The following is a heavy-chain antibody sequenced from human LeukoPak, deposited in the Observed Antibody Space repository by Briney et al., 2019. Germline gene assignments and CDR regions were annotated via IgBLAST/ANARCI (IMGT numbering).Heavy chain of an antibody. J-gene: IGHJ3*02. CDR3: ARVSCGGSCGDDAFDI. Sequence: GGSLRLSCAASGFTFSSYWMSWVRQAPGKGLEWVANIKQDGSEKYYVDSVKGRFTISRDNAKKSLYLQMNSLRDEDTAVYYCARVSCGGSCGDDAFDIWGQGTMVTVSS. D-gene: IGHD2-15*01. V-gene: IGHV3-7*01. CDR1: GFTFSSYW. CDR2: IKQDGSEK.